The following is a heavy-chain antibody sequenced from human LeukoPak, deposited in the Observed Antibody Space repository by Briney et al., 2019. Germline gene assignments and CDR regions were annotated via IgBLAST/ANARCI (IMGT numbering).Heavy chain of an antibody. Sequence: ASVKVSCKASGYTFTSYAMHWVRQAPGQRLEWMGWINAGNGNTKYSQKFQGRVTMTTDTSTTTVYMDLRSLRSDDTAVYYCARDPDDYGGNTFYYGMDVWGQGTTVTVS. V-gene: IGHV1-3*01. J-gene: IGHJ6*02. CDR2: INAGNGNT. CDR1: GYTFTSYA. D-gene: IGHD4-23*01. CDR3: ARDPDDYGGNTFYYGMDV.